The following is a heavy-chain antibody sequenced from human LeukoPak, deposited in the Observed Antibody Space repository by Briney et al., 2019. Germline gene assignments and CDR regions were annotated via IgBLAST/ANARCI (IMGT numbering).Heavy chain of an antibody. J-gene: IGHJ5*02. V-gene: IGHV4-59*01. Sequence: SETLSLTCTVSGGSISSYYWSWIRQPPGKGLEWIGYIYYSGSTNYNPSLKSRVTISVDTSKNQFSLKLSSVTAADTAVYYCAGDFRYCSSTSCYGSWFDPWGQGTLVTVSS. D-gene: IGHD2-2*01. CDR1: GGSISSYY. CDR3: AGDFRYCSSTSCYGSWFDP. CDR2: IYYSGST.